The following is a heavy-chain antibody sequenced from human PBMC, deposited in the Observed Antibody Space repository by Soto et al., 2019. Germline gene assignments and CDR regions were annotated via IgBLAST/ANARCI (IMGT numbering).Heavy chain of an antibody. Sequence: ASVKVSCKASGYTFTSYGISWVRQAPGQGLEWMGWISAYNGNTNYAQKLQGRVTMTTDTSTSTAYMELRSLRSDDTAVYYCARSCSGSAWDYYYYYGMDVWGQGTTVTVSS. CDR3: ARSCSGSAWDYYYYYGMDV. V-gene: IGHV1-18*04. D-gene: IGHD2-15*01. CDR2: ISAYNGNT. CDR1: GYTFTSYG. J-gene: IGHJ6*02.